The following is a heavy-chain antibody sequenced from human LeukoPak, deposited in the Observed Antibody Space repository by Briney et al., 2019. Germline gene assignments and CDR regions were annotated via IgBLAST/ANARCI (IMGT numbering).Heavy chain of an antibody. CDR2: IYYSGST. V-gene: IGHV4-59*01. D-gene: IGHD5-12*01. J-gene: IGHJ6*03. Sequence: SETLSLTCTVSGGSISSYYWSWIRQPPGKGLEWIGYIYYSGSTNYNPSLKSRVTILVDTSKNQFSLKLSSVTAADTAVYYCARDPYSGYDRDRSGYYYMDVWGEGTTVTVSS. CDR1: GGSISSYY. CDR3: ARDPYSGYDRDRSGYYYMDV.